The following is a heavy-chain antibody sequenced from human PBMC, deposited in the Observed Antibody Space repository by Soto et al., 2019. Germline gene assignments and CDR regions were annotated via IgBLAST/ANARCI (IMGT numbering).Heavy chain of an antibody. CDR3: ARGGAVTAMVGKYYYYYYGMDV. Sequence: SVKVSCKASGGTFSSYAISWVRQAPGQGLEWMGGIIPIFGTANYAQKFQGRVTITADKSTSTAYMELSSLRSEDTAVYYCARGGAVTAMVGKYYYYYYGMDVWGQGTTVTVSS. J-gene: IGHJ6*02. CDR2: IIPIFGTA. V-gene: IGHV1-69*06. CDR1: GGTFSSYA. D-gene: IGHD5-18*01.